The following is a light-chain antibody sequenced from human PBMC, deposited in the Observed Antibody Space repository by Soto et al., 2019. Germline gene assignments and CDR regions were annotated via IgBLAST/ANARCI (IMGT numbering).Light chain of an antibody. CDR1: QSISSW. CDR2: KAS. V-gene: IGKV1-5*03. Sequence: DIQMTQSPSTLSASVGDRVTITCRASQSISSWLAWYQQKPGKAPKLLIYKASSLEKGVPSRSSGSGSGTEFTLTVNSLQPDDFATYYCQQYYTYPWTFGQGTKVDIK. J-gene: IGKJ1*01. CDR3: QQYYTYPWT.